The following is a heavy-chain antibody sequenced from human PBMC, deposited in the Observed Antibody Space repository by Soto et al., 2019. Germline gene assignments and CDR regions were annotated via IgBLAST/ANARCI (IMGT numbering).Heavy chain of an antibody. CDR3: ARQRADFWSGHLGYYFDY. J-gene: IGHJ4*02. Sequence: QVQLVQSGAEVKKPGASVKVSCKASGYTFTSYGISWVRQAPGQGLEWMGWISAYNGNTNYAQKLQGRVTMTTDTSTSTAYMELRSLRSDDTAVYYCARQRADFWSGHLGYYFDYWGQGTLVTVSS. CDR1: GYTFTSYG. D-gene: IGHD3-3*01. V-gene: IGHV1-18*01. CDR2: ISAYNGNT.